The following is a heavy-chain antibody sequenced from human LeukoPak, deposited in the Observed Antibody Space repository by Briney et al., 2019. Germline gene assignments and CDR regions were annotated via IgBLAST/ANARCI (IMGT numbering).Heavy chain of an antibody. J-gene: IGHJ4*02. CDR2: ISRSGSTI. Sequence: PGGSLRLSCAASGFTFSSYAMNWVRQAPGKGLEWVSYISRSGSTIYYADSVKGRFTISRDNAKNSLYLQMNSLRAEDTAVYYFARNPPFWSSSWPGPFDYWGQGTLVTVSS. V-gene: IGHV3-48*03. CDR1: GFTFSSYA. CDR3: ARNPPFWSSSWPGPFDY. D-gene: IGHD6-13*01.